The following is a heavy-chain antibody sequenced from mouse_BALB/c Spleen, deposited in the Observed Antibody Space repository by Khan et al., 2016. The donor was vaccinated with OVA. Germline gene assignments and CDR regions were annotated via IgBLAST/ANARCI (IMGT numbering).Heavy chain of an antibody. CDR1: GYSFTNYG. CDR2: INPYTGEP. J-gene: IGHJ4*01. CDR3: ARPPYFSYTLDH. D-gene: IGHD2-10*01. Sequence: QIQLVQSGPELKKPGETVKISCKASGYSFTNYGMNWVKQSPGKPLKWIGWINPYTGEPTYADDFKGRFAFSLETSSSTAYLQINNLKNEDTATDFCARPPYFSYTLDHWGQGTSVTVSS. V-gene: IGHV9-3-1*01.